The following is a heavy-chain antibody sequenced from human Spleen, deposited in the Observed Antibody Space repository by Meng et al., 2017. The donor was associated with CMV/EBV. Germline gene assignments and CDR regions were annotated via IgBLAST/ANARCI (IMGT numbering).Heavy chain of an antibody. CDR3: ARRGARLNYYYGLDV. CDR2: ISQSGRS. Sequence: SETLSLTCTVSGDSIISNDWWNWVRQPPGKGLEVIGEISQSGRSDYNPSLRGRVTISLDESRNQFSLRLSSVTAADTAVYYCARRGARLNYYYGLDVWGPGTTVTVSS. J-gene: IGHJ6*02. D-gene: IGHD6-6*01. CDR1: GDSIISNDW. V-gene: IGHV4-4*02.